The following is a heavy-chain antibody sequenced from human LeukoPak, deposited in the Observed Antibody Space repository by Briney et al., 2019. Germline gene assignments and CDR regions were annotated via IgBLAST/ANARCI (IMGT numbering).Heavy chain of an antibody. CDR3: ARGNSWYAGY. D-gene: IGHD6-13*01. V-gene: IGHV1-8*01. CDR2: KNAKSGNT. J-gene: IGHJ4*02. CDR1: RYTFTSYD. Sequence: ASVKVSCKASRYTFTSYDINWVRQATGQGREWMGWKNAKSGNTGYAQKFQGRVTMTRTTSISTAYMEPSSLRSEDTAVYYCARGNSWYAGYWGQGTLVTVSS.